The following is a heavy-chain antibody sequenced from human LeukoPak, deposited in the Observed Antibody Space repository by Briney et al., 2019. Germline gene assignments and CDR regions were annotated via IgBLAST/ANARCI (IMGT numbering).Heavy chain of an antibody. Sequence: SETLSLTCTVSGGSFSSYYWSWIRQPPGKGLEWIGYIYYSGSTNYNPSLKSRVTISVDTSKNQFSLKLSSVTAADTAVYYCARQHDYGDYSWFDPWGQGTLVTVSS. CDR3: ARQHDYGDYSWFDP. J-gene: IGHJ5*02. D-gene: IGHD4-17*01. V-gene: IGHV4-59*08. CDR2: IYYSGST. CDR1: GGSFSSYY.